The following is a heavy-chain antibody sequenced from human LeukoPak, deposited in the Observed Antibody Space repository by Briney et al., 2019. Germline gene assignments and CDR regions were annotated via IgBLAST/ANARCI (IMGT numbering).Heavy chain of an antibody. CDR1: GSYW. V-gene: IGHV3-53*01. CDR3: ARRAGDYSHPYDY. CDR2: IYSGGNT. D-gene: IGHD3-22*01. Sequence: GGSLRLSCEASGSYWMFWVRQAPGKGLEWVSFIYSGGNTHYSDSVKGRFTISRDNSKNTLYLQMNSLRAEDTAVYYCARRAGDYSHPYDYWGQGTLVTVSS. J-gene: IGHJ4*02.